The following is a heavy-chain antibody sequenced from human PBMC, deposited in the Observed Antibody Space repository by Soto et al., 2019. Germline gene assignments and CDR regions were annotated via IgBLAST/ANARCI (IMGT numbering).Heavy chain of an antibody. D-gene: IGHD3-3*01. CDR3: AKGSTDFWSGYSYYYYYGMDV. J-gene: IGHJ6*02. V-gene: IGHV3-30*02. CDR2: IWYEGINK. CDR1: GFTFSSHG. Sequence: GGSLRLSCAASGFTFSSHGIHWVRQAPGKGLEWVAGIWYEGINKYYADSVKGRFTISRDNSKNTLYLQMSSLRAEDTAVYYCAKGSTDFWSGYSYYYYYGMDVWGQGTTVTVSS.